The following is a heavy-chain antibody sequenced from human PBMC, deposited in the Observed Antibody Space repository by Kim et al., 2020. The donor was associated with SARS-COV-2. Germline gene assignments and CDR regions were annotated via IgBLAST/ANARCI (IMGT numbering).Heavy chain of an antibody. D-gene: IGHD4-17*01. Sequence: GGSLRLSCAASGFTFSSYAMSWVRQAPGKGLEWVSAISGSGGSTYYADSVKGRFTISRDNSKNTLYLQMNSLRAEDTAVYYCAKVGTTVTPEGDYGMDVWGQGTTVTVSS. V-gene: IGHV3-23*01. CDR2: ISGSGGST. CDR3: AKVGTTVTPEGDYGMDV. CDR1: GFTFSSYA. J-gene: IGHJ6*02.